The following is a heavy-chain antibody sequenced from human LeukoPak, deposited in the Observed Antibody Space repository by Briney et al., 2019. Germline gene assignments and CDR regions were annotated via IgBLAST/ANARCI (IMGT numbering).Heavy chain of an antibody. J-gene: IGHJ4*02. CDR3: ARTRRWLQSSTPFDY. CDR2: IYHSGST. V-gene: IGHV4-30-2*01. D-gene: IGHD5-24*01. CDR1: GGSISSGGYY. Sequence: SQTLSLTCTVSGGSISSGGYYWSWIRQPPGKGLEWIGYIYHSGSTYYNPSLKSRVTISVDRSKNQFSLKLSSVTAADTAVYYCARTRRWLQSSTPFDYWGQGTLVTVSS.